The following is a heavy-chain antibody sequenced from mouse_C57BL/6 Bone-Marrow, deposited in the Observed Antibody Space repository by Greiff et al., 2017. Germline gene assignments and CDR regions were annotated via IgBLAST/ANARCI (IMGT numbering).Heavy chain of an antibody. CDR2: INPNNGGT. Sequence: VQLQQSGPELVKPGASVKISCKASGYTFTDYYMNWVKQSHGKSLEWIGDINPNNGGTSYNQKFKGKATLTVDKSSSTAYMELRSLTSEDSAVYYCARRITTDAMDYWGQGTSVTVSS. D-gene: IGHD1-1*01. CDR1: GYTFTDYY. V-gene: IGHV1-26*01. CDR3: ARRITTDAMDY. J-gene: IGHJ4*01.